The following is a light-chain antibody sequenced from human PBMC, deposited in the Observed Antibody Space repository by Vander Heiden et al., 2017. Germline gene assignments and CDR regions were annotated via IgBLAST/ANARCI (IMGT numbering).Light chain of an antibody. J-gene: IGLJ2*01. CDR3: QAWDRNTVI. Sequence: SYELTQPPSVSVSPGQTASISCSGHKLGDKYASWYQQKPGQSPVLVIYQDNKRPSGIPERFSGSNSGNTATLTISGTQAMDEADYYCQAWDRNTVIFGGGTELTVL. CDR1: KLGDKY. V-gene: IGLV3-1*01. CDR2: QDN.